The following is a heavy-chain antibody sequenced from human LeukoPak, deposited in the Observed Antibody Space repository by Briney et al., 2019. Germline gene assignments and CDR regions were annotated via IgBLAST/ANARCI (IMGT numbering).Heavy chain of an antibody. CDR1: GGSISSYY. D-gene: IGHD6-13*01. Sequence: PSETLSLTCTVSGGSISSYYWSWIRQPPGKGLEWIGDIYNSGTTNYNPSLKSRVTISVDTSKNQFSLKLSSVTAADTAVYYCARDPGSSWYYFDYWGQGTLVTVSS. J-gene: IGHJ4*02. CDR3: ARDPGSSWYYFDY. CDR2: IYNSGTT. V-gene: IGHV4-59*01.